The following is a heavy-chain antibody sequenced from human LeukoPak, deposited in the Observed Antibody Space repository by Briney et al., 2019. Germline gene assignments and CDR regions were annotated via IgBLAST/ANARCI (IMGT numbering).Heavy chain of an antibody. CDR3: ARFPEGSGNYYYYYMDV. Sequence: ASVKVSCKASGGTFSSYAISWVRQAPGQGLEWMGGIIPIFGTANYAQKLQGRVTITTDESTSTAYMELSSLGSEDTAVYYCARFPEGSGNYYYYYMDVWGKGTTVTVSS. J-gene: IGHJ6*03. D-gene: IGHD3-10*01. CDR1: GGTFSSYA. V-gene: IGHV1-69*05. CDR2: IIPIFGTA.